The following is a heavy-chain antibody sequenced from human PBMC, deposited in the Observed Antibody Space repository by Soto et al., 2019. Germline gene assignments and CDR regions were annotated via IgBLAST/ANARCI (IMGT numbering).Heavy chain of an antibody. CDR3: ARRDTSGFLRYFDN. CDR1: GGTLSSFINYP. Sequence: AVKVSCKASGGTLSSFINYPINWVRQAPGQGLEWMGGIVPNVGTVNYAQKFQGRVTITADKSTGTAYMELSSLRSEDTALYYCARRDTSGFLRYFDNWGQGTLVTVSS. CDR2: IVPNVGTV. V-gene: IGHV1-69*06. D-gene: IGHD3-3*01. J-gene: IGHJ4*02.